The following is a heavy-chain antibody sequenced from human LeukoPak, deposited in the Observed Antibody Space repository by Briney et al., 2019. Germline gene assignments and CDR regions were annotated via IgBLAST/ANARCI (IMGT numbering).Heavy chain of an antibody. Sequence: GGSLRLSCVASRFSFSNYGMSWVRQGPGKGLEWVSAISFSGGRIFYADSVKGRFTISRDNSKSTLYLQMNSLRAEDTAVYFCAKEDSDSSGFFDYWGQGTLVTVSS. J-gene: IGHJ4*02. CDR3: AKEDSDSSGFFDY. CDR2: ISFSGGRI. D-gene: IGHD3-22*01. V-gene: IGHV3-23*01. CDR1: RFSFSNYG.